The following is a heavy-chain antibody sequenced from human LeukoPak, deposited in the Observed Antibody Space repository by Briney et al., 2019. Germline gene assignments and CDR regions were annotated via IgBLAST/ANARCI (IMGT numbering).Heavy chain of an antibody. Sequence: TLSLTCTVSGGSISSGGYYWSWIRQPPGKGLEWIGYIYHSGSTYYNPSLKSRVTISVDRSKNQFSLKLSSVTAADTAVYYCARDGSGWYWGYFDYWGQGTLVTVSS. CDR1: GGSISSGGYY. D-gene: IGHD6-19*01. CDR3: ARDGSGWYWGYFDY. CDR2: IYHSGST. V-gene: IGHV4-30-2*01. J-gene: IGHJ4*02.